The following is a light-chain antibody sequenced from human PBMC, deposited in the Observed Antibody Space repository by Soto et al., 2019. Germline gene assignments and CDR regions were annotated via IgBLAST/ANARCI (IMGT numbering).Light chain of an antibody. V-gene: IGKV3-20*01. Sequence: ELVLTQSPGTLSLSPGERATLSCRASQTVNNNYLAWYQQRLGQAPRLLISGASGRASGTPDRFSGSASGTDFTLTISRLEPEDFAVYYCQQYGSSPLTFGGGT. J-gene: IGKJ4*01. CDR3: QQYGSSPLT. CDR1: QTVNNNY. CDR2: GAS.